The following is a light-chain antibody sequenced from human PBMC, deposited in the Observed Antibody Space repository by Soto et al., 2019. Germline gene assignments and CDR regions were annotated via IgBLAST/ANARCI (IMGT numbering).Light chain of an antibody. J-gene: IGKJ3*01. V-gene: IGKV3-11*01. CDR3: QQRSYWPFT. Sequence: EIVLTQAPTTLSFTPGERATLSCRASQTVTKYLAWYQQKPGQAPRLLIYDTSNRATGIPARFSGSGSGTDFTLTISGLQPDDFAVYFCQQRSYWPFTFGPGTTVDFK. CDR1: QTVTKY. CDR2: DTS.